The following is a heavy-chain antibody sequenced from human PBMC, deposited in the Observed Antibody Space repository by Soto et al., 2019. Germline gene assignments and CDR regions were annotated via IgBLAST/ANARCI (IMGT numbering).Heavy chain of an antibody. D-gene: IGHD2-2*01. V-gene: IGHV3-15*01. J-gene: IGHJ4*02. Sequence: GGSLRLSCAASGFTFSNAWMSWVRQAPGKGLEWVGRIKSKTDGGTTDYAAPVKGRFTISRDDSKNTLYLQMNSLKTEDTAVYYCTTDPDVGYCSSTSCYPVYWGQGTLVTVSS. CDR2: IKSKTDGGTT. CDR1: GFTFSNAW. CDR3: TTDPDVGYCSSTSCYPVY.